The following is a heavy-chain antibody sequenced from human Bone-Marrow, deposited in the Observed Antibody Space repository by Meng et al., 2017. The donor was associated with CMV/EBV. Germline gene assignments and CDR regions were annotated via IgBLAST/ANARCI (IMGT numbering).Heavy chain of an antibody. CDR1: GFTFSSYS. Sequence: ESLKISCAASGFTFSSYSMNWVRQAPGKGLEWVSSISSSSSYIYYADSVKGRFTISRDNAKNSLYLQMNSLRAEDTAVYYCARAYCSSTSCFRDYYYGMDVWGQGTTVTVSS. CDR3: ARAYCSSTSCFRDYYYGMDV. V-gene: IGHV3-21*01. D-gene: IGHD2-2*01. J-gene: IGHJ6*02. CDR2: ISSSSSYI.